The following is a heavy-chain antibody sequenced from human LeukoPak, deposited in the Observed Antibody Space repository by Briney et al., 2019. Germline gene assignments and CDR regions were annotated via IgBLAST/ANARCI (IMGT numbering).Heavy chain of an antibody. D-gene: IGHD4-23*01. Sequence: GGSLRLSCAASGFTVSSNYMTWISQAPGKGLEWVSYISSTGSSMYYADSVKGRFTISRDNAKNSLYLQMNSLRTEDTAVYYCARKTYGGNSWYFDYWGQGTLVTVSS. V-gene: IGHV3-11*04. CDR2: ISSTGSSM. J-gene: IGHJ4*02. CDR3: ARKTYGGNSWYFDY. CDR1: GFTVSSNY.